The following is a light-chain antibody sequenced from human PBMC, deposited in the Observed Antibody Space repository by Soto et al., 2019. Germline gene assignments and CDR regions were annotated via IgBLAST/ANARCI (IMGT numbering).Light chain of an antibody. CDR2: KAS. J-gene: IGKJ1*01. Sequence: DIQMTQSPSTLSASVGDRVTITCRASQSISSWLAWYQQKPGKAPKLLIYKASSLESGVPSRFSGSGSWTKFTLTISRLQPDDFATYYCQQYNNYWTFGQGTKVEIK. CDR3: QQYNNYWT. CDR1: QSISSW. V-gene: IGKV1-5*03.